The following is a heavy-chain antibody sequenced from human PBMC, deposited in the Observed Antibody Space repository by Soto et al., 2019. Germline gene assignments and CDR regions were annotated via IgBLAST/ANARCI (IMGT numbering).Heavy chain of an antibody. D-gene: IGHD3-22*01. J-gene: IGHJ4*02. Sequence: EVQLVESGGGLVKPGGSLRLSCAASGFTFSSYSMNWVRQAPGKGLEWVSSISSSSSYIYYADSVKGRFTISRDNAKNPLYLQMKSLRGEDTAVYYCARKTFYYDSSGYSLFDYWGQGTLVTVSS. CDR3: ARKTFYYDSSGYSLFDY. CDR1: GFTFSSYS. CDR2: ISSSSSYI. V-gene: IGHV3-21*01.